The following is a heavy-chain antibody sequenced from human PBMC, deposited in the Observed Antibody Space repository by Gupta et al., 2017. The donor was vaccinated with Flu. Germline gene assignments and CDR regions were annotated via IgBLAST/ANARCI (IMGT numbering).Heavy chain of an antibody. CDR1: GFTFSSYG. D-gene: IGHD3-16*02. CDR2: IWYDGSNK. J-gene: IGHJ5*02. V-gene: IGHV3-33*01. CDR3: ARDSSMITFGGVIAQEDNWFDP. Sequence: QVQLVESGGGVVQPGRSLRLSCAASGFTFSSYGMHWVRQAPGKGLEWVAVIWYDGSNKYYADSVKGRFTISRDNSKNTLYLQMNSLRAEDTAVYYCARDSSMITFGGVIAQEDNWFDPWGQGTLVTVSS.